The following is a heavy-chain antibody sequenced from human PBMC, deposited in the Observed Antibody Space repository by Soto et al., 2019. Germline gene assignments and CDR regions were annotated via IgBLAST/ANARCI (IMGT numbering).Heavy chain of an antibody. D-gene: IGHD1-26*01. J-gene: IGHJ6*02. CDR3: AGGGNGYYYGMDV. Sequence: EVQLVESGGGLVQPGGSLRLSCAASGFTFSDHYVDWVRQAPGEGLEWVGRSRNKANSYTTEHAASVKGRFIISRDNSKNSVYLQMNSLKSEDTAVYYCAGGGNGYYYGMDVCGQGTRVTVSS. CDR1: GFTFSDHY. CDR2: SRNKANSYTT. V-gene: IGHV3-72*01.